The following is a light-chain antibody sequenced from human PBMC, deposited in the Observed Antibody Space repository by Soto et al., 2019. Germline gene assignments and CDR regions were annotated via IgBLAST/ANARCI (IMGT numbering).Light chain of an antibody. J-gene: IGLJ1*01. Sequence: QSALTQPASVSGSPGQSITISCIGTSSDVGGYNLVSWYQQYPDKAPKLMIFDVNTRPSGVSNRFSGSKSGNTASLTISGLQAEDEADYYCSSYKSSSTLPYVFGTGTKLTVL. V-gene: IGLV2-14*01. CDR1: SSDVGGYNL. CDR3: SSYKSSSTLPYV. CDR2: DVN.